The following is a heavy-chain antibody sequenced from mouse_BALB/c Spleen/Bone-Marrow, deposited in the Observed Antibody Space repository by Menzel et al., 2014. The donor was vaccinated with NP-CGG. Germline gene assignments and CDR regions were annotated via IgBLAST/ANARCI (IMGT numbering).Heavy chain of an antibody. CDR1: GYTFTSYW. CDR2: INPSTGYT. CDR3: ARGNPLYAMDY. J-gene: IGHJ4*01. D-gene: IGHD2-1*01. V-gene: IGHV1-7*01. Sequence: VQLQQSGAELAKPGASVKMSGKASGYTFTSYWMHWVKQRPGQGLEWIGYINPSTGYTDYNQKFNDKATLTADKSSSTAYMQLSRLTSKDSAVYYCARGNPLYAMDYWGQGTSVTVSS.